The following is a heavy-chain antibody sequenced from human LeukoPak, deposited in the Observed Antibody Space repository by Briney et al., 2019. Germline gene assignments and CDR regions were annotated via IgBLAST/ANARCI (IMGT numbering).Heavy chain of an antibody. J-gene: IGHJ5*02. CDR3: ARECRSSSCSYGDNWFDP. CDR2: IIPIFGRA. Sequence: SVKVSCKASGGTFSSYTISWVRQAPGQGLEWMGRIIPIFGRANYAQKFQGRVTITADKSTSTAHREQSRLRSEDTAVYYCARECRSSSCSYGDNWFDPWGQGTLVTVSS. CDR1: GGTFSSYT. V-gene: IGHV1-69*08. D-gene: IGHD2-15*01.